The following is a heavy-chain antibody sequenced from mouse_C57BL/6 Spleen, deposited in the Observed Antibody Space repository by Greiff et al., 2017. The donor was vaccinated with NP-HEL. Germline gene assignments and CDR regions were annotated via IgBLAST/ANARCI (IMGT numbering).Heavy chain of an antibody. V-gene: IGHV1-55*01. J-gene: IGHJ1*03. D-gene: IGHD1-1*01. Sequence: QVQLQQPGAELVKPGASVKMSCKASGYTFTSYWITWVKQRPGQGLEWIGDIYPGSGSTNYNEKFKSKATLTVDTSSSTAYMQLSSLTSEDSAVYYCAREGVMDGSSYYWYFDVWGTGTTVTVSS. CDR3: AREGVMDGSSYYWYFDV. CDR1: GYTFTSYW. CDR2: IYPGSGST.